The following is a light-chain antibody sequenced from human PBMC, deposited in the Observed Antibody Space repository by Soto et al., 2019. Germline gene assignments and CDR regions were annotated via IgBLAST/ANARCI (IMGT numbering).Light chain of an antibody. CDR1: QSVSSSY. Sequence: ESVLTQSTGTLSLSPGKRATLSCRASQSVSSSYLAWYRQKPGQTPRLLIHGVSSRATGIPDRFSGSGSGTDFTLTISRLEPEDFAVYYCHQYGKSPWTFGQGTKVDIK. J-gene: IGKJ1*01. CDR3: HQYGKSPWT. CDR2: GVS. V-gene: IGKV3-20*01.